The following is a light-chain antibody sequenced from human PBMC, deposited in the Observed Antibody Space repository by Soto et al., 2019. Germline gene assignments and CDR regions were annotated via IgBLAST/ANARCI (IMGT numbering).Light chain of an antibody. CDR2: GYK. CDR1: SSNVGAGYD. V-gene: IGLV1-40*02. CDR3: QSFDISLRGFV. J-gene: IGLJ2*01. Sequence: QSVLTQPPSVSGAPGQRITISCTGTSSNVGAGYDVHWYQHLPGRAPRLLVYGYKNRASGIPDRFSVSRSGTSDSLAITGLQAEDEAEYFCQSFDISLRGFVFGGRTKLTVL.